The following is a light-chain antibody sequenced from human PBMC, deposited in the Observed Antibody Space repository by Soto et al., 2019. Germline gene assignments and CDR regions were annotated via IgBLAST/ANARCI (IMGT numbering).Light chain of an antibody. J-gene: IGKJ4*01. CDR3: QQSFSNPRT. CDR2: LAS. Sequence: DIQMTQSPSPLSASLGDRVTVTCRASQKIHNFVSWYQQKPGQAPKLLIFLASTLERGVPSRFGGSRSGTDFTLTISCLRPEDFATYYCQQSFSNPRTVGGGTKVDIK. V-gene: IGKV1-39*01. CDR1: QKIHNF.